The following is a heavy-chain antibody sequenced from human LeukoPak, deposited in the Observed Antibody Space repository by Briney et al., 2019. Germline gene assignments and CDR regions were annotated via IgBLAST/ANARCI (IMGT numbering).Heavy chain of an antibody. CDR1: GFNFITRA. CDR3: AKGVMTMVITYFDH. CDR2: ISGSAITT. J-gene: IGHJ4*01. D-gene: IGHD4/OR15-4a*01. Sequence: PGGSLRLSCAASGFNFITRAMTGVRQTPGKGLEGVASISGSAITTHYAESVKGRFTISRDNSKNTLFLQMKNLRADDTAVYYCAKGVMTMVITYFDHWGHGTLVAVSS. V-gene: IGHV3-23*01.